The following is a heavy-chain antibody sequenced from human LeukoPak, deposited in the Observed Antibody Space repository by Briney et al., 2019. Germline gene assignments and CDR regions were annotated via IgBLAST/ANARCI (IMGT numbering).Heavy chain of an antibody. D-gene: IGHD4-17*01. Sequence: SQTLSLTCAVSGGSISSGGYSWSWIRQPPGKGLEWIGYIYHSGSTYYNPSLKSRVTISVDRSKNQFSLKLSSVTAADTAVYYCARARVGYGDPRGWFDPWGQGTLVTVSS. J-gene: IGHJ5*02. CDR3: ARARVGYGDPRGWFDP. V-gene: IGHV4-30-2*01. CDR2: IYHSGST. CDR1: GGSISSGGYS.